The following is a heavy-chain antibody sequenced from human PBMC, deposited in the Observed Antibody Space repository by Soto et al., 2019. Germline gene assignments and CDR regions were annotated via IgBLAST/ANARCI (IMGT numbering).Heavy chain of an antibody. V-gene: IGHV4-59*01. CDR3: ARIGYNGYANLDY. J-gene: IGHJ4*02. CDR2: IYYSGNT. D-gene: IGHD5-12*01. CDR1: GGSISSYY. Sequence: SETLSLTCTVSGGSISSYYWSWIRQPPGKGLEWIGYIYYSGNTKYNPSLESRVTISIDTPKNQFSLKLNSVTAADTAVYFCARIGYNGYANLDYWGQGTLVTVSS.